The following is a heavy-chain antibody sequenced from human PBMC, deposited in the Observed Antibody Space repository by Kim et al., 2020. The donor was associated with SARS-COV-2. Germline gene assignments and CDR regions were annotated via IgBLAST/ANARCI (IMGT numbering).Heavy chain of an antibody. CDR1: GFTFSSYA. V-gene: IGHV3-64*02. J-gene: IGHJ4*02. CDR2: ISSNGGST. Sequence: GGSLRLSCAASGFTFSSYAMHWVRQAPGKGLEYVSAISSNGGSTYYADSVKGRFTISRDNSKNTLYLQMGSLRAEDMAVYYCARSFRGIRDGVDYWGQGTLVTVSS. D-gene: IGHD3-10*01. CDR3: ARSFRGIRDGVDY.